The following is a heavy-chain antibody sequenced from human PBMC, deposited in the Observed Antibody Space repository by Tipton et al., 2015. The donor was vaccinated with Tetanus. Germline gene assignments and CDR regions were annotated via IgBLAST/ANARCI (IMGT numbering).Heavy chain of an antibody. Sequence: SLRLSCAASGFIISSYGIHWVRQAPGKGLEWVAVSWYYGTDQYYADSVKTRFTLSTDNSKNTHYLEMNSLRAGVTALFYCAREADCSGGGFFSGAFDNWGPGTQVSASS. V-gene: IGHV3-33*01. CDR2: SWYYGTDQ. CDR1: GFIISSYG. J-gene: IGHJ4*02. CDR3: AREADCSGGGFFSGAFDN. D-gene: IGHD2-15*01.